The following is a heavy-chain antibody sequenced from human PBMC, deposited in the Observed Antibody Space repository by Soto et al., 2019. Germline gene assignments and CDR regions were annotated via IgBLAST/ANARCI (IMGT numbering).Heavy chain of an antibody. CDR1: GFTFSSYG. CDR3: ARATTGTYYYYGMDV. CDR2: ICNDGSNK. D-gene: IGHD1-1*01. Sequence: GGSLRLSCAASGFTFSSYGMNWVRQAPGKGLEWVAVICNDGSNKYYSDSVKGRFTISRDNSKNTLYLQMNSLRAEDTAVYYCARATTGTYYYYGMDVWGQGTTVTVSS. J-gene: IGHJ6*02. V-gene: IGHV3-33*01.